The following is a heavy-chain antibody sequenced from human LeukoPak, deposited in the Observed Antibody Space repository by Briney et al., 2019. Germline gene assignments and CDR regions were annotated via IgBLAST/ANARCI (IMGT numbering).Heavy chain of an antibody. CDR3: AKDLGYSSGWYAEYFQH. CDR1: GFTFSSYA. Sequence: PGGSLRLSCAAFGFTFSSYAMSWVRQAPGKGLEWVSAISGSGGSTYYADSVKGRFTISRDNSKNTLYLQMNSLRAEDTAVYYCAKDLGYSSGWYAEYFQHWGQGTLVTVSS. J-gene: IGHJ1*01. D-gene: IGHD6-19*01. CDR2: ISGSGGST. V-gene: IGHV3-23*01.